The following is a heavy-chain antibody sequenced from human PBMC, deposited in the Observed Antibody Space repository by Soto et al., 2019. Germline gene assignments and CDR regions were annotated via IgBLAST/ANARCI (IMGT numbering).Heavy chain of an antibody. D-gene: IGHD3-9*01. CDR3: ARGGGYDIVTGYYYYYYGMDV. CDR1: GYTFTSYG. Sequence: QVQLVQSGAEVKKPGASVKVSCKASGYTFTSYGISWVRQAPGQGLEWMGWISAYNGNTNYAQKLQGRVTMTTDTSTSTAYMELRSLRSDDTAVYSCARGGGYDIVTGYYYYYYGMDVWGQGTTVTVSS. V-gene: IGHV1-18*01. CDR2: ISAYNGNT. J-gene: IGHJ6*02.